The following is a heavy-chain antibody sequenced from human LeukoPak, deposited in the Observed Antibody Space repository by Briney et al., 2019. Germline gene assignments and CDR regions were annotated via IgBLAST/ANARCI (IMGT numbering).Heavy chain of an antibody. CDR2: ISGSGDKT. Sequence: PGGSLRLSCTGSGFTFSGYGMTWIRQAPGKGLEWVSGISGSGDKTYYADSVKGRFTISRDNSKNTLYLQMNSLRADDTALYYCGKDPNGDFVGGFDIWGQGTVVTVSS. CDR1: GFTFSGYG. CDR3: GKDPNGDFVGGFDI. V-gene: IGHV3-23*01. J-gene: IGHJ3*02. D-gene: IGHD4-17*01.